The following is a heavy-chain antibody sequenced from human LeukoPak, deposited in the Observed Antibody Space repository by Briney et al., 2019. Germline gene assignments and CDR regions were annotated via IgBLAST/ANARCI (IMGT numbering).Heavy chain of an antibody. CDR1: GYTFTSCA. V-gene: IGHV7-4-1*02. CDR3: TRQGPGYCGSTRCYGVDY. D-gene: IGHD2-2*01. Sequence: GASVKVSCKASGYTFTSCAMNWVRQAPGQGLEWMGWINTNTGNPTYAQGFTGRFVFSLDTSVSTAYLQISSLKAEDTAVYYCTRQGPGYCGSTRCYGVDYWGQGTLVTVSS. J-gene: IGHJ4*02. CDR2: INTNTGNP.